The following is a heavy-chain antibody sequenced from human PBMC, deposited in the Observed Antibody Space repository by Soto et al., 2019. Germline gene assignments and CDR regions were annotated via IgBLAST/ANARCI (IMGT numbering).Heavy chain of an antibody. V-gene: IGHV1-18*01. CDR3: ARWMEMATITPWGYYYGMDG. Sequence: QVQLVQSGAEVKKPGASVKVSCKASGYTFTSYGISWVRQAPGQGLEWMGWISAYNGNTNYAQKLQGRVTMTTDTSTSTAYMELRSLRPDATAVYYSARWMEMATITPWGYYYGMDGWCKGTTVTVSS. D-gene: IGHD5-12*01. CDR2: ISAYNGNT. J-gene: IGHJ6*04. CDR1: GYTFTSYG.